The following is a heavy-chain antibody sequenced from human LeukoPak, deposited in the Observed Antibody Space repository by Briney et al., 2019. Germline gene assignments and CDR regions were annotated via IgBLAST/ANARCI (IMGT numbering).Heavy chain of an antibody. CDR1: GFTFSSYA. J-gene: IGHJ6*02. CDR3: ASRAVAGTAYYGMDV. V-gene: IGHV3-23*01. CDR2: ISGSGGST. Sequence: GGSLRLSCAASGFTFSSYAMSWVRQAPGKGLEWVSAISGSGGSTYYADSVKGRFTISRDNSKNTLYLQMNSLRAEDTAVYYCASRAVAGTAYYGMDVWGQGTTVTVSS. D-gene: IGHD6-19*01.